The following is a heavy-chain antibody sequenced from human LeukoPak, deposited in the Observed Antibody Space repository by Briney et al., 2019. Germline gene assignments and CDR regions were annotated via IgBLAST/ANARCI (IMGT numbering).Heavy chain of an antibody. Sequence: GGSLRLSCSASGFTFSTYSMHWVRQAPGKGLEYVLGITSNGRNTYHADSVKGRFTISRDNAKNSLYLQMNSLRDEDTAVYFCARRPYSDTSGRLSDVWGQGTTVTVSS. J-gene: IGHJ6*02. V-gene: IGHV3-64*04. CDR1: GFTFSTYS. CDR2: ITSNGRNT. D-gene: IGHD3-22*01. CDR3: ARRPYSDTSGRLSDV.